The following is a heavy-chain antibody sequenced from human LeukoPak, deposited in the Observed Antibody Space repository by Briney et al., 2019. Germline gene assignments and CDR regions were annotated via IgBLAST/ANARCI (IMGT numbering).Heavy chain of an antibody. V-gene: IGHV1-69*13. CDR3: ARVVSPPNDWLYP. J-gene: IGHJ5*02. Sequence: ASVKDSCKASGGTFSSYAISWVRQAPGQGLEWMGGIIPIFGTANYAQKFQGRVTITADESTSTAYMELSSLRSEDTAVYYCARVVSPPNDWLYPWGQGTLVTVSS. CDR1: GGTFSSYA. CDR2: IIPIFGTA.